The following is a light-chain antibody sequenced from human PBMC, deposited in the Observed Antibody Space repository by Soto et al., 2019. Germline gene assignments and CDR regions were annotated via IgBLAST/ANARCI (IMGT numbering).Light chain of an antibody. CDR3: CSYSSSSSTPDV. V-gene: IGLV2-14*01. Sequence: QSALTQPASVSGSPGQSITISCTGTSSDVGGYNYVSWFQQHPGKAPKLVIYQVAYRPSGVSSRFSGSKSGNTASLTLSGLQADDEADYYCCSYSSSSSTPDVFGTGTKVTVL. J-gene: IGLJ1*01. CDR1: SSDVGGYNY. CDR2: QVA.